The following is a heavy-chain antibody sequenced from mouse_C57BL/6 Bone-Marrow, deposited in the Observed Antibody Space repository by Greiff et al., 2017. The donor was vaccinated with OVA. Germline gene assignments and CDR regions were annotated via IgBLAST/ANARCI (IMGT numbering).Heavy chain of an antibody. D-gene: IGHD2-5*01. CDR3: VRDSYSNQYYAMDY. J-gene: IGHJ4*01. CDR1: GFTFNTYA. Sequence: DAGGGLVQPKGSLKLSCAASGFTFNTYAMHWVRQAPGKGLEWVARIRSKSSNYATYYADSVKDRFTISRDDSQSMLYLQMNNLKTEDTAMYYCVRDSYSNQYYAMDYWGQGTSVTVSS. CDR2: IRSKSSNYAT. V-gene: IGHV10-3*01.